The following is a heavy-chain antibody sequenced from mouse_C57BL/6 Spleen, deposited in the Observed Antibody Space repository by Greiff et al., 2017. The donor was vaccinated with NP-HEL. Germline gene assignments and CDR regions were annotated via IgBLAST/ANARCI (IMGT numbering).Heavy chain of an antibody. CDR1: GYSITSGYY. Sequence: EVKLQESGPGLVKPSQSLSLTCSVTGYSITSGYYWNWIRQFPGNKLEWMGYISYDGSNNYNPSLKNRISITRDTSKNQFFLKLNSVTTEDTATYYCARGSHYYGSSPTVWGTGTTVTVSS. V-gene: IGHV3-6*01. D-gene: IGHD1-1*01. J-gene: IGHJ1*03. CDR2: ISYDGSN. CDR3: ARGSHYYGSSPTV.